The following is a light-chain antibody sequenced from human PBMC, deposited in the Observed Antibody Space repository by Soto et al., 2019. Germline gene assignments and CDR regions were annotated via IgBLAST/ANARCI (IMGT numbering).Light chain of an antibody. CDR1: QSVSCL. CDR3: QQYETFSGT. Sequence: DIQMTQSPSTLSASVGDAVTVTCRASQSVSCLLAWYQQKPGEAPKLLIYDASALPRGVPSRFSGSGSGTKFTLTIASLQPDDFATYCCQQYETFSGTFGPGTKVDIK. V-gene: IGKV1-5*01. J-gene: IGKJ1*01. CDR2: DAS.